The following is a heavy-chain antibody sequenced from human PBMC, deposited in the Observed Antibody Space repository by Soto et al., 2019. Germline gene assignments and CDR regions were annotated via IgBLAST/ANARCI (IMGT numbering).Heavy chain of an antibody. D-gene: IGHD6-19*01. V-gene: IGHV1-69*06. J-gene: IGHJ6*02. CDR3: AREGPVAGNYGMDV. CDR1: GGTFSTYA. CDR2: IIPIFATP. Sequence: QVQLPQSGAEVKKPVSSVKVSCKASGGTFSTYAISWVRQAPGQGLEWMGGIIPIFATPSYAQKFQGRVTITADKSTSTAYMELSSLRSEDTAVYYCAREGPVAGNYGMDVWGQGTTVTVS.